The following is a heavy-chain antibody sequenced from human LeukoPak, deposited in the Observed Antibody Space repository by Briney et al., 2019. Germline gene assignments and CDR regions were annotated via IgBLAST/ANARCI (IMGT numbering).Heavy chain of an antibody. V-gene: IGHV1-69*06. CDR3: AAPGLWWENPATYYFDY. CDR2: IIPIFGTA. Sequence: ASVKVSCKASGGTFSSYAISWVRQAPGQGLEWMGGIIPIFGTANYAQKFQGRVTITADKSTSTAYMELSSLRSEDTAVYYCAAPGLWWENPATYYFDYWGQGTLVTVSS. D-gene: IGHD2-21*01. J-gene: IGHJ4*02. CDR1: GGTFSSYA.